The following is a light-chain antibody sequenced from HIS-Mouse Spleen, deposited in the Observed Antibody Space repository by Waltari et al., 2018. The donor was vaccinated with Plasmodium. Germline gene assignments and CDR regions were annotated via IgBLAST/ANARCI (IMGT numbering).Light chain of an antibody. V-gene: IGLV3-10*01. CDR1: ALPKKY. CDR2: EDS. CDR3: YSTDSSNHRV. J-gene: IGLJ3*02. Sequence: SYELTQPPSVSVSPGQTARNTCSGDALPKKYAYWYQQKSGQAPVLVIYEDSKRPSGIPERFSGSSSGTMATLTISGAQVEDEADYYCYSTDSSNHRVFGGGTKLTVL.